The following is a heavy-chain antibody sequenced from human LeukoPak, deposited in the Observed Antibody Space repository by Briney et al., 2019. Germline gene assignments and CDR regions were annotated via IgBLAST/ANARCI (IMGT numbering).Heavy chain of an antibody. J-gene: IGHJ5*02. CDR1: GGTFSSYA. CDR2: IIPIFGTA. CDR3: AREGSSSNQNSPWFDP. V-gene: IGHV1-69*05. D-gene: IGHD6-13*01. Sequence: GASVKVSCKASGGTFSSYAISWVRQVPGQGLEWMGGIIPIFGTANYAQKFQGRVTITTDESTSTAYMELSSLRSEDTAVYYCAREGSSSNQNSPWFDPWGQGTLVTVSS.